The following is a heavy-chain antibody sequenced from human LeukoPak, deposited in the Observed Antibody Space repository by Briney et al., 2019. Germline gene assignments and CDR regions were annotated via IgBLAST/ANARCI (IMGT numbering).Heavy chain of an antibody. CDR1: GYTFTSYY. CDR2: INPSGGSR. Sequence: GASVKVSCKASGYTFTSYYLHWVRQAPGQGLEWMGIINPSGGSRSYAQKFQGRVTMTRDTSTSTAYMELSRLRSDDTAVYYCASTYCSGGSCHPWGQGTLVTVSS. V-gene: IGHV1-46*01. CDR3: ASTYCSGGSCHP. D-gene: IGHD2-15*01. J-gene: IGHJ5*02.